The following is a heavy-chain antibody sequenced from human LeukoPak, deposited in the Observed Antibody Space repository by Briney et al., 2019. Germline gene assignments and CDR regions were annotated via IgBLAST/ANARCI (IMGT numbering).Heavy chain of an antibody. Sequence: PSETLSLTCAVYGGSFSGYYWSWIRQPPGKGLEWIGEINHSGSTNYNPSLKSRVTISVDTSKNQFSLKLSSVTAADTAVYYCARVRTSGVRYYYGMDVWGQGTTVTVSS. D-gene: IGHD3-10*01. CDR3: ARVRTSGVRYYYGMDV. V-gene: IGHV4-34*01. J-gene: IGHJ6*02. CDR1: GGSFSGYY. CDR2: INHSGST.